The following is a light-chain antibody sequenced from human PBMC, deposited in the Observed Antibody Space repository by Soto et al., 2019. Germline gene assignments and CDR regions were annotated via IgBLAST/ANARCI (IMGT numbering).Light chain of an antibody. J-gene: IGLJ2*01. CDR1: RSNIGSNS. CDR2: SNN. Sequence: QSVLTQPPSASGTPGQRVTISCSGSRSNIGSNSANWYQQLPGTAPKLLIYSNNQRRSGVPDRFSGSKSGTSATLAISGLQSEDEADYYCTSWDDSVHGPLFGGGTKLTVL. V-gene: IGLV1-44*01. CDR3: TSWDDSVHGPL.